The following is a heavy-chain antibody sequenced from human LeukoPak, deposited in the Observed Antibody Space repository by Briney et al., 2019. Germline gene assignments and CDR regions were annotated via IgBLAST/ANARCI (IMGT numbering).Heavy chain of an antibody. V-gene: IGHV3-74*01. CDR2: INGDRRSI. D-gene: IGHD4-17*01. CDR1: GFIFRSTW. CDR3: ARAPGLRVF. J-gene: IGHJ4*02. Sequence: GGSLRLSCATSGFIFRSTWMYWLRQAPGKGLVWVSRINGDRRSISYADSVHGRFTISRDNAKNTLFLQMNSLRVEDTAVYYCARAPGLRVFWGQGTLVTVSS.